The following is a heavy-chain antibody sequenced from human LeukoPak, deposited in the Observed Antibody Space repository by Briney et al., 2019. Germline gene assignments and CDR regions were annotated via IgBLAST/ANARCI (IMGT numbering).Heavy chain of an antibody. J-gene: IGHJ3*02. CDR3: TTNDAFDI. CDR1: GFTFGNAW. Sequence: PGGSLRLSCTASGFTFGNAWMNWVRQAPGKGLEWVGRIKRKTDGGTTDYAAPVKGRFTISRDDSKNTLYLQMNSLKTEDTAVYFCTTNDAFDIWGQGTMVTVSS. CDR2: IKRKTDGGTT. V-gene: IGHV3-15*01.